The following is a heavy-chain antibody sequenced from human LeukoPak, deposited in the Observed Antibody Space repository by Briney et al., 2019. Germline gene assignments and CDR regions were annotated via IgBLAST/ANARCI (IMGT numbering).Heavy chain of an antibody. CDR1: GGSISIGGYS. CDR3: ARGSGANWFDP. V-gene: IGHV4-30-2*01. J-gene: IGHJ5*02. Sequence: SETLSLTCAVSGGSISIGGYSWSWIRQPPGKGLEWIGYIYHSGSTYYNPSLKSRVTISVDRSKNQFSLKLSSVTAADTAVYYCARGSGANWFDPWGQGTLVTVSS. CDR2: IYHSGST. D-gene: IGHD3-3*01.